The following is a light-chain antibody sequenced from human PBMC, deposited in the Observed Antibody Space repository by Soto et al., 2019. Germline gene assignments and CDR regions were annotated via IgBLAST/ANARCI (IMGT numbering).Light chain of an antibody. CDR2: DVS. CDR1: SSDVGGYNY. Sequence: QSALTQPASVSGSPGQSITISCTGTSSDVGGYNYVSWYQQHPGKAPKLMIYDVSNRPSGVATRFSDSKSGNTASLTISGLHAEDEADHYFSSYTSSSTSYVFGAWTKVTVL. J-gene: IGLJ1*01. V-gene: IGLV2-14*01. CDR3: SSYTSSSTSYV.